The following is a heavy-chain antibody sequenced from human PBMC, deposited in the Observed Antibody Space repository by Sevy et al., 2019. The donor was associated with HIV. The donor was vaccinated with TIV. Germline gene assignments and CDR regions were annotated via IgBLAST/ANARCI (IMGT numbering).Heavy chain of an antibody. D-gene: IGHD3-3*01. CDR2: ISYEAGNTK. CDR3: ARDSGYYIKYSPGGY. CDR1: GLTFSSHA. V-gene: IGHV3-30-3*01. Sequence: GGSLRLSCAASGLTFSSHAMHWVRQAPGKGREWVAVISYEAGNTKYYAESVKGRFTTSRDNSKNTLYLQMNSLRDEATADYFCARDSGYYIKYSPGGYWGQGTLVTVSS. J-gene: IGHJ4*02.